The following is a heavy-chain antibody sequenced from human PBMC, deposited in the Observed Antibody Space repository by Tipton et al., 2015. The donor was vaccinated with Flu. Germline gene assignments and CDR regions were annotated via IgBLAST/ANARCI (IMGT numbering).Heavy chain of an antibody. Sequence: SLRLSCTASGFSVSDAYMTWVRQAPGKGLQWVSTFYKGGSTYYADSVKGGFTISRDNTNNMVHLQMNSLTVDDTAVYFCASEIRNSDWTLDYYGMDVWGQGTTLIVS. CDR2: FYKGGST. V-gene: IGHV3-53*01. D-gene: IGHD1-1*01. CDR3: ASEIRNSDWTLDYYGMDV. J-gene: IGHJ6*02. CDR1: GFSVSDAY.